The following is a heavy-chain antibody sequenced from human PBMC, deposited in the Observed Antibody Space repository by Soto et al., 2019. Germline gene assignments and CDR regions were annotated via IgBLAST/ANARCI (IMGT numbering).Heavy chain of an antibody. Sequence: GGSLRLSCAASGFTFSDYAMLWVRLAPGKGLEWVAVVSHDGRNTHYADSVKGRFTISRDSSKNTVSLEMTSLRAEDTAVYYCAKGGRQWLVTSDFNYWGQGALVTVSS. CDR1: GFTFSDYA. V-gene: IGHV3-30*18. CDR2: VSHDGRNT. D-gene: IGHD6-19*01. J-gene: IGHJ4*02. CDR3: AKGGRQWLVTSDFNY.